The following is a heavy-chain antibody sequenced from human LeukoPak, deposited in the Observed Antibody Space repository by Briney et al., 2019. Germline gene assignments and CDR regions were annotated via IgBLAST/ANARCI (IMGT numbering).Heavy chain of an antibody. D-gene: IGHD1-26*01. Sequence: ETLSLTCTVSGGSISSYYWSWIRQPPGKGLEWIGYIYYSGSTNYNPSLKSRVTISVDTSKNQFSLKLSSVTAADTAVYYCARHVKGATKYDYWGQGTLVTVSS. CDR1: GGSISSYY. V-gene: IGHV4-59*08. J-gene: IGHJ4*02. CDR2: IYYSGST. CDR3: ARHVKGATKYDY.